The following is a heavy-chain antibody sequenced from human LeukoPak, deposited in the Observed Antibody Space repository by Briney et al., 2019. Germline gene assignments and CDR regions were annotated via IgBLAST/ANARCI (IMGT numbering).Heavy chain of an antibody. CDR2: ISGSGGST. CDR3: AKIPCSGGSCYLDY. CDR1: GFTFSSYA. D-gene: IGHD2-15*01. Sequence: PGGSLRLSCAASGFTFSSYAMSWVRQAPGKGLEWVSAISGSGGSTYYADSVKGRFTISRDNSKNTLYLQMNSLRAEDTAVYYCAKIPCSGGSCYLDYWGQGTLVTVSS. V-gene: IGHV3-23*01. J-gene: IGHJ4*02.